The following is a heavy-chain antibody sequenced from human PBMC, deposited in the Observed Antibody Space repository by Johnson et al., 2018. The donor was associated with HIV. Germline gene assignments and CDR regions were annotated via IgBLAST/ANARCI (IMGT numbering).Heavy chain of an antibody. CDR1: GFTFGNAW. D-gene: IGHD6-13*01. CDR2: IKSKLAGGTP. Sequence: VQLVESGGGLVKPGGSLRLSCAASGFTFGNAWMSWVRQAPGKGLEWVGRIKSKLAGGTPDKPAPVHGRFTIQRDDSKNTLYMQMNSLKTEDTAVYYCTTDWYSSSWYGALDAFDIWGQGTMVTVSS. J-gene: IGHJ3*02. CDR3: TTDWYSSSWYGALDAFDI. V-gene: IGHV3-15*01.